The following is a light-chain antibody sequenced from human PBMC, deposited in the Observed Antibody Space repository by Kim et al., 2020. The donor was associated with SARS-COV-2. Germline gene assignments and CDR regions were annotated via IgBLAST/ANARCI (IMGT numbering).Light chain of an antibody. V-gene: IGKV1-39*01. CDR2: AAS. J-gene: IGKJ2*01. Sequence: ASVGDRVTITCRASHTISIYLNWYQQKPGKAPKLLIQAASSLQSGVPSRFSGSGSGTDFALTISSLQREDFATYYCQQSYSTPYTFGQGAKLEI. CDR3: QQSYSTPYT. CDR1: HTISIY.